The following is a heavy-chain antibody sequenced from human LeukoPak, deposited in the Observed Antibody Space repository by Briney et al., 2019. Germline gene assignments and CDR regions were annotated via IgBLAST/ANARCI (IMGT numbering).Heavy chain of an antibody. CDR3: AKDSPQLLWLGELVLGMDV. V-gene: IGHV3-23*01. J-gene: IGHJ6*02. Sequence: PGGSLRLSCAASGFTFSSYAMSWVRQAPGKGLEWVSAIRGSGGSTYYADSVKGRFTISRDNSKNTLYLQMNSLRAEDTAVYYCAKDSPQLLWLGELVLGMDVWGQGTTVTVSS. CDR2: IRGSGGST. D-gene: IGHD3-10*01. CDR1: GFTFSSYA.